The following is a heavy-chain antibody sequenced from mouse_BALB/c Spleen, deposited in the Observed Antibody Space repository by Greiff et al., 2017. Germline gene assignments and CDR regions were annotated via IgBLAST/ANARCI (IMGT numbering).Heavy chain of an antibody. J-gene: IGHJ4*01. D-gene: IGHD2-10*02. CDR3: AYGNYVYYAMDY. CDR1: GYAFSSYW. Sequence: VQLQQSGAELVRPGSSVKISCKASGYAFSSYWMNWVKQRPGQGLEWIGQIYPGDGDTNYNGKFKGKATLTADKSSSTAYMQLSSLTSEDSAVYFCAYGNYVYYAMDYWGQGTSVTVSS. V-gene: IGHV1-80*01. CDR2: IYPGDGDT.